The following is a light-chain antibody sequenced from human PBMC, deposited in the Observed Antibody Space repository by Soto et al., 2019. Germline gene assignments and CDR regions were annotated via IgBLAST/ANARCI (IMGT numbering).Light chain of an antibody. Sequence: QSVLTQPPSASGTPGQRVTISCSGSSSNIGSNYVYWYQQLPGTAPKLLIYRNSQRPSGVPDRFSCSKSGTSASLAISGLRSEDEADYYCAAWDDSLSGVVFGGGTQLTVL. V-gene: IGLV1-47*01. CDR1: SSNIGSNY. CDR2: RNS. J-gene: IGLJ2*01. CDR3: AAWDDSLSGVV.